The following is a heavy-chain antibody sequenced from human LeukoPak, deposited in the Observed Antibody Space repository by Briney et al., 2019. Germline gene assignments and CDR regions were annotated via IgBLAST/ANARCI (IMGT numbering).Heavy chain of an antibody. CDR1: GFTFSSYA. CDR2: ISGSGGST. D-gene: IGHD6-13*01. Sequence: PGGSLRLSCAASGFTFSSYAMSWVRQAPGKGLEWVSAISGSGGSTYYADSVKGRFTISRDNSKNTLYLQMNSLRAEDTAVYYCAKHLAPGTGARVGSSSWYFEYWGQGTLVTVSS. J-gene: IGHJ4*02. CDR3: AKHLAPGTGARVGSSSWYFEY. V-gene: IGHV3-23*01.